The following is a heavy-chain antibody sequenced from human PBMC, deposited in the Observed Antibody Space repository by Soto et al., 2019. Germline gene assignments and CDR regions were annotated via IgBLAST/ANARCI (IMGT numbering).Heavy chain of an antibody. V-gene: IGHV3-74*01. D-gene: IGHD3-10*01. CDR3: VQGVSVNWFDP. CDR1: GFTFSSYW. Sequence: EVQLAESGGGLVQPGGSLRLSCVASGFTFSSYWMHWVRQAPGKGLVWVSRINSDGSTTTYADSVKGRFTISRDNAKNTLYVEMNSLRAEDSAVYYCVQGVSVNWFDPWGQGTLVTVSS. CDR2: INSDGSTT. J-gene: IGHJ5*02.